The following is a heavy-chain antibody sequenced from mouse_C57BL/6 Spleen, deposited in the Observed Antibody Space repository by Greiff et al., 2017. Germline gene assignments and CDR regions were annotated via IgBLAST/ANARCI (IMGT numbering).Heavy chain of an antibody. V-gene: IGHV1-80*01. D-gene: IGHD2-5*01. J-gene: IGHJ2*01. CDR3: ARYYYSNYYYFDY. Sequence: VQRVESGAELVKPGASVKISCKASGYAFSSYWMNWVKQRPGKGLEWIGQIYPGDGDTNYNGKFKGKATLTADKSSSTAYMQLSSLTSEDSAVYFCARYYYSNYYYFDYWGQGTTLTVSS. CDR2: IYPGDGDT. CDR1: GYAFSSYW.